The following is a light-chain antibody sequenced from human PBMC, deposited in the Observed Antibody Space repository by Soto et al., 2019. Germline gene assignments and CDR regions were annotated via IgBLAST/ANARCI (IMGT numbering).Light chain of an antibody. J-gene: IGKJ5*01. CDR3: QQYHWAPDT. CDR2: DAS. Sequence: IVLTQSPGTLSLSPGERATLSCRASQSVSSSYLAWYQQKPGQAPRLLIYDASSRATGIPDRFSGSGSGTDFTLTVSRLEPEDFAMYYCQQYHWAPDTFGQGTRLEIK. CDR1: QSVSSSY. V-gene: IGKV3-20*01.